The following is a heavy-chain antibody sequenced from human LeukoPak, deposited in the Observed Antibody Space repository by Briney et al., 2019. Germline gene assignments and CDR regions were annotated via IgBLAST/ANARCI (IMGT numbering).Heavy chain of an antibody. CDR2: LDPSGTT. D-gene: IGHD2-2*01. J-gene: IGHJ6*03. CDR3: ARGPRGYCSSTSCRSTEYYYYMDV. Sequence: PSETLSLTCTVSDDSISNYYWSWMRQPAGKGLEWIGRLDPSGTTNYSPSLKSRVTMSADTSKNQFSLRLNSVTAADTAVYYCARGPRGYCSSTSCRSTEYYYYMDVWGKGTTVTVSS. CDR1: DDSISNYY. V-gene: IGHV4-4*07.